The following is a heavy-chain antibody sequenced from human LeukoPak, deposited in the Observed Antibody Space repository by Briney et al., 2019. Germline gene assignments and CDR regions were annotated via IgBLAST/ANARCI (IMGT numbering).Heavy chain of an antibody. J-gene: IGHJ4*02. CDR2: IIPIFGTA. D-gene: IGHD5-24*01. CDR3: ARAHHQDGYNLFDY. Sequence: SVKVSCKASGGTFSSYAISWVRQAPGQGLEWMGGIIPIFGTANYAQKFQGRVTITADKSTSTAYMELSSLRSEDTAVYYCARAHHQDGYNLFDYWGQGTLVTVSS. CDR1: GGTFSSYA. V-gene: IGHV1-69*06.